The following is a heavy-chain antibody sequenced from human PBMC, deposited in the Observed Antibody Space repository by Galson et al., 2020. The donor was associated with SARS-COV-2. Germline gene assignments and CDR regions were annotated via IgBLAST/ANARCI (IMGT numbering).Heavy chain of an antibody. CDR2: INPHGGST. Sequence: ASVKVSCKASGYTFTSYYMHWVRQAPGQGLDWMEIINPHGGSTTYAQKFQGRVTMAGDTATSTVYMQLSSLRSEGTAVYYCATTTVVTTSVDYWGQGTLVTVSS. D-gene: IGHD4-17*01. CDR1: GYTFTSYY. CDR3: ATTTVVTTSVDY. V-gene: IGHV1-46*01. J-gene: IGHJ4*02.